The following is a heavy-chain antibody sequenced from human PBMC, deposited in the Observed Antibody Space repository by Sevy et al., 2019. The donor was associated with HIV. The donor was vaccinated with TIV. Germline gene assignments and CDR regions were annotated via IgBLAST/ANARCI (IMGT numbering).Heavy chain of an antibody. Sequence: GGSLRLSCAASGFTFSSYAMHWVRQAPGKGLEWVAVISYDGSNKYYADSVKGRFTISRDNSKNTLYLQMNSLRAEDTAVYYCARDLCKRPPGGFDIWGQGTMVTVSS. V-gene: IGHV3-30-3*01. J-gene: IGHJ3*02. CDR3: ARDLCKRPPGGFDI. CDR2: ISYDGSNK. CDR1: GFTFSSYA. D-gene: IGHD1-1*01.